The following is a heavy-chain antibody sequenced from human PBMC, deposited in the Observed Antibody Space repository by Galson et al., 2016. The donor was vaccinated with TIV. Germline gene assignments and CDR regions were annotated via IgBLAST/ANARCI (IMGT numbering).Heavy chain of an antibody. J-gene: IGHJ2*01. Sequence: ETLSLTCTVSGGSISSRTYYWGWIRQPPGKGLEWIGSMYYSGSSYSNPSLSSLKSRVTISGHTPKNQFSLRVRSVTAAPAAVYYCPRLEMGADHWHFDLWGRGTLVIVSS. CDR1: GGSISSRTYY. D-gene: IGHD1-26*01. CDR3: PRLEMGADHWHFDL. V-gene: IGHV4-39*07. CDR2: MYYSGSS.